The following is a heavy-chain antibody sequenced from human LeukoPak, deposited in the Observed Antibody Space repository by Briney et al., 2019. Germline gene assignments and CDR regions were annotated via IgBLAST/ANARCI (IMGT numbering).Heavy chain of an antibody. CDR2: IYPGDSDT. CDR1: GYNFTTYW. Sequence: HGESLKISCKGSGYNFTTYWIGWVRQMPGRGLEWMGIIYPGDSDTRYSPSFQGQVTISADKSISTAYLQWSSLKASDTAMYYCARQFRDSSGYYSYYFDYWGQGTLVTVSS. CDR3: ARQFRDSSGYYSYYFDY. V-gene: IGHV5-51*01. D-gene: IGHD3-22*01. J-gene: IGHJ4*02.